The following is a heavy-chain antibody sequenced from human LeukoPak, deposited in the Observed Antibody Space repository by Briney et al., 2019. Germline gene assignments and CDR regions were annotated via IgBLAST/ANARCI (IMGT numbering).Heavy chain of an antibody. CDR2: IIPILGIA. D-gene: IGHD6-6*01. V-gene: IGHV1-69*04. CDR3: ARSLGQLLGAFDI. J-gene: IGHJ3*02. Sequence: ASVKVSCKASGGTFSSYAISWVRQAPGQGLEWMGRIIPILGIANYAQKFQGRVTITADKSTSTAYMELSSLRSEDTAVYYCARSLGQLLGAFDIWGQGTMVTVSS. CDR1: GGTFSSYA.